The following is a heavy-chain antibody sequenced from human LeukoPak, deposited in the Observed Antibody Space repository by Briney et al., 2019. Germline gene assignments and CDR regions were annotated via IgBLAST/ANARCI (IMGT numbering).Heavy chain of an antibody. J-gene: IGHJ3*02. CDR3: ARSSSSAFDI. D-gene: IGHD6-13*01. CDR2: IYRSGST. Sequence: SGTLSLTCAVSGGSISSGNWWSWVRQPPGKGLEWIGEIYRSGSTNYNPSLKSRVTISVDTSKNQFSLKLSSVTAADTAVYYCARSSSSAFDIWSQGTMVTVSS. CDR1: GGSISSGNW. V-gene: IGHV4-4*02.